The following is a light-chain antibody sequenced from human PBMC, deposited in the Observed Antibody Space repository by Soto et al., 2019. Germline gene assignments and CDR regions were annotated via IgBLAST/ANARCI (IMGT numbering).Light chain of an antibody. J-gene: IGKJ1*01. CDR1: QSVSSY. V-gene: IGKV3-11*01. CDR3: QQRSNWPGT. CDR2: DAY. Sequence: EIVLTQSPATLSLSPGERATLSCRASQSVSSYLAWYQQKPGQAPRLLIYDAYNRATCIPARFSGSGSGTDCTLTISSPEPEDFAVYYCQQRSNWPGTFGQGTKVEIK.